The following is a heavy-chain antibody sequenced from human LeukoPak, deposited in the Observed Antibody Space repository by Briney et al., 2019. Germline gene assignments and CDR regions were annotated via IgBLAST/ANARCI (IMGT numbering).Heavy chain of an antibody. Sequence: PGRSLRLSCAASGFTFSSYGMHWVRQAPGKGLEWVAVIWYDGSNKYYADSEKGRFTISRDNSKNTLYLQMNSLRAEDTAVYYCARDHYDFWSGYSYYYGMDVWGQGTTVTVSS. CDR1: GFTFSSYG. CDR3: ARDHYDFWSGYSYYYGMDV. J-gene: IGHJ6*02. V-gene: IGHV3-33*01. D-gene: IGHD3-3*01. CDR2: IWYDGSNK.